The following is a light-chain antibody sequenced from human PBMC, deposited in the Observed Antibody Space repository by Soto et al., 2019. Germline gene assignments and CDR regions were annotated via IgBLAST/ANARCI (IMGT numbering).Light chain of an antibody. J-gene: IGKJ1*01. CDR2: AAS. Sequence: IQMTQSPSSLSASVGDRVTITCRTSQSISNYLNWYQQKPGRAPKLLIFAASSLQGGVPSRFSGDVSGTEFNLTINTLQPEDFATYYCQQSFSIVLTFGQGTKVDIK. V-gene: IGKV1-39*01. CDR1: QSISNY. CDR3: QQSFSIVLT.